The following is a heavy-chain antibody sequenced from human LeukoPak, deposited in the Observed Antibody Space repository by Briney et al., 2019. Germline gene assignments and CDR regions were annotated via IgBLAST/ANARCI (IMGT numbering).Heavy chain of an antibody. CDR1: GGSTSSYY. V-gene: IGHV4-34*01. D-gene: IGHD2-2*01. CDR3: ARDLPKNYYYYYGMDV. CDR2: INHSGST. Sequence: SETLSLTGTVSGGSTSSYYWSWIRQPPGKGLEWIGEINHSGSTNYNPSLKSRVTISVDTSKNQFSLKLSSVTAADTAVYYCARDLPKNYYYYYGMDVWGQGTTVTVSS. J-gene: IGHJ6*02.